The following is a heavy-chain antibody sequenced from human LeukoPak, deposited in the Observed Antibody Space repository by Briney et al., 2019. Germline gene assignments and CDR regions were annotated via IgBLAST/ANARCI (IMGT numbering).Heavy chain of an antibody. D-gene: IGHD1-20*01. CDR2: IYSGGST. Sequence: SGGSLRLSCAASGFTVSSNYMSWVRQAPGKGLEWVSVIYSGGSTYYADSVKGRFTISRDNSKNTLYLQMNSLRAEDTAVYYCAREGITGTTYYFDYWGQGTLVIVSS. J-gene: IGHJ4*02. V-gene: IGHV3-66*01. CDR1: GFTVSSNY. CDR3: AREGITGTTYYFDY.